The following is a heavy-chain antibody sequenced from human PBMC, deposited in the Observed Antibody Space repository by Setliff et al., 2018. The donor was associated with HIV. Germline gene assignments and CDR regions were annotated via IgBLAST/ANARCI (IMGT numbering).Heavy chain of an antibody. CDR1: GDSISSGNG. D-gene: IGHD2-15*01. J-gene: IGHJ4*01. CDR3: ARQRADCSGGSCYGY. CDR2: VFHVGGT. Sequence: SETLSLTCAVSGDSISSGNGWNWVRQPPGKGLEWIGEVFHVGGTSYNPSLNSRVTISVDTSKNQFSLKLRSVTAADTSMYYCARQRADCSGGSCYGYWGQGTLVTVSS. V-gene: IGHV4-4*02.